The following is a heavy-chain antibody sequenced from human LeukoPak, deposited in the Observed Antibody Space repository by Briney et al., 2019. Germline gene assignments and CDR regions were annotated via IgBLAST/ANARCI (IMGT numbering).Heavy chain of an antibody. CDR3: ARGSTYYDSSGQVPFDY. D-gene: IGHD3-22*01. J-gene: IGHJ4*02. V-gene: IGHV3-48*01. CDR2: ISSSSSTI. Sequence: GGSLRLSCTPSGTASGFSFNNAWMNWVRQAPGKGLEWVSYISSSSSTIYYADSVKGRFTISRDNAKNSLYLQMNSLRAEDTAVYYCARGSTYYDSSGQVPFDYWGQGTLVTVSS. CDR1: GFSFNNAW.